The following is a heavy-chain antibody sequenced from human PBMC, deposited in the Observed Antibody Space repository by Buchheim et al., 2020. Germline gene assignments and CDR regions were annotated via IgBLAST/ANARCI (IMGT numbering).Heavy chain of an antibody. V-gene: IGHV4-4*07. CDR1: GGSISGYY. CDR3: ARNDFWSGYYNY. D-gene: IGHD3-3*01. J-gene: IGHJ4*02. Sequence: QVQLQESGPGLVKPSETLSLTCNVSGGSISGYYWSWIRQPAGEGMEWIGRMFASGSTDYNPSLKSRVTMSVDTSKNQFSLQLKSVTAADTAVHYCARNDFWSGYYNYWGQGTL. CDR2: MFASGST.